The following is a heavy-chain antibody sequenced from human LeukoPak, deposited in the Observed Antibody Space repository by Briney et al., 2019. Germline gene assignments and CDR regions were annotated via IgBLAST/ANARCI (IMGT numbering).Heavy chain of an antibody. J-gene: IGHJ4*02. CDR3: ARASTVITGVVEY. V-gene: IGHV4-38-2*02. D-gene: IGHD4-17*01. Sequence: PSETLSLTCTVSGYSISSGYYWGWIRQTPGKGLEWIGSIYHSGSTYYNPSLKSRVTISVDTSKNQFSLKLSSVTAADTAVYYCARASTVITGVVEYWGQGTLVTVSS. CDR1: GYSISSGYY. CDR2: IYHSGST.